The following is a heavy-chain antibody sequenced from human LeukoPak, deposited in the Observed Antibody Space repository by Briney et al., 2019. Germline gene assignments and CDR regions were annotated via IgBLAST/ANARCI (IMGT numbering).Heavy chain of an antibody. Sequence: PKASVKVSCKAAGYTFTDYYIHWVRQAHGQGLEWVGWINPTSGGTTYAQRFQGRVTVTRDTSISTAYMELTRLRSDDTAVYYCARARWDRARYFDYWGQGTLVTVSS. CDR3: ARARWDRARYFDY. CDR1: GYTFTDYY. D-gene: IGHD1-26*01. J-gene: IGHJ4*02. CDR2: INPTSGGT. V-gene: IGHV1-2*02.